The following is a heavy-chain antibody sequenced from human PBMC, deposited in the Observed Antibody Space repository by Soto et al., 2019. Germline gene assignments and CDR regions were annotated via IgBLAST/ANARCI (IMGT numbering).Heavy chain of an antibody. CDR1: GYTFTSYD. D-gene: IGHD5-18*01. Sequence: GASVKVSCKASGYTFTSYDINWVRQATGQGLEWMGWMNPNSGNTGYAQKFQGRVTMARNTSISTAYMELSSLRSEDTAVYYCARGDDDLHVDTAMFGWGQGTLVTVSS. CDR2: MNPNSGNT. CDR3: ARGDDDLHVDTAMFG. J-gene: IGHJ4*02. V-gene: IGHV1-8*01.